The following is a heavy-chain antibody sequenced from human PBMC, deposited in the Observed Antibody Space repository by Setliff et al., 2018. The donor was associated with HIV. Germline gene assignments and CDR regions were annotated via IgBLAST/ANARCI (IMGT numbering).Heavy chain of an antibody. J-gene: IGHJ5*02. CDR3: ASGGYFGSGSYYGGWFDP. D-gene: IGHD3-10*01. CDR2: IYYSGST. CDR1: GGSFSGYY. Sequence: SETLSLTCAVYGGSFSGYYWSWIRQPPGKGLEWIGYIYYSGSTNYNPSLKSRVTISLDTSKNQFSLKLSSVTAADTAVYYCASGGYFGSGSYYGGWFDPWGQGTLVTVSS. V-gene: IGHV4-59*01.